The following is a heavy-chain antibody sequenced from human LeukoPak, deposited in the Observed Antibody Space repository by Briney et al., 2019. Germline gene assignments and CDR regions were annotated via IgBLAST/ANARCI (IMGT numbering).Heavy chain of an antibody. CDR1: GFTFSSYG. V-gene: IGHV3-23*01. D-gene: IGHD6-19*01. Sequence: GGSLRLSCAASGFTFSSYGMNWVRQAPGKGLEWVSATSGSGDNTYYADSVKGRFTISRDNSKNTLYVQMNSLRAEDTAVYYCARVSSGWYGKGYFDYWGQGTLVTVSS. J-gene: IGHJ4*02. CDR3: ARVSSGWYGKGYFDY. CDR2: TSGSGDNT.